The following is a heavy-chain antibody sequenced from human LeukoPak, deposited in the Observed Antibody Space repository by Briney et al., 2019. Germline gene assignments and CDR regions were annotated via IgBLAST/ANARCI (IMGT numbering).Heavy chain of an antibody. CDR1: GYTFTGYY. J-gene: IGHJ2*01. CDR2: INPNSGGT. Sequence: ASVKVSCKASGYTFTGYYMHWVRQAPGQGLEWMGWINPNSGGTNYAQKFQGRVTMTRDTSISTAYMELSRLRSDDTAVYYCARVGVAARKTGHWYFDLWGRGTLVTVSS. CDR3: ARVGVAARKTGHWYFDL. V-gene: IGHV1-2*02. D-gene: IGHD3-3*01.